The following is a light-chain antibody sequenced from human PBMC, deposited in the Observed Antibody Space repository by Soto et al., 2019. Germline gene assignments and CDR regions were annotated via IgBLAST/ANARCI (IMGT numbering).Light chain of an antibody. CDR1: SSDVGGYNY. V-gene: IGLV2-8*01. Sequence: QSVLTQPPSASGSPGQSVTISCTGTSSDVGGYNYVSWYQQHQGKAPKLMIYEVSKRPSGVPDRFSGSKSGNTASLTVSGIQAEDEADYYCSSYAGSNNLVFGGGTKLTVL. J-gene: IGLJ2*01. CDR3: SSYAGSNNLV. CDR2: EVS.